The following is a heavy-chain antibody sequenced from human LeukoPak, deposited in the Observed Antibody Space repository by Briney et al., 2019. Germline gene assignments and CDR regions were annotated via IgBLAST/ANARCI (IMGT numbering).Heavy chain of an antibody. V-gene: IGHV1-18*01. D-gene: IGHD3-22*01. J-gene: IGHJ4*02. CDR2: ISAYNGNT. CDR3: ARDPELRLDSFGHYYLD. Sequence: ASVKVSCKASGYTFTSYGISWVRQAPGQGLERMGWISAYNGNTNYAQKLQGRVTMTTDTSTSTAYMELRSLRSDDTAVYYCARDPELRLDSFGHYYLDWGQGTLVTVSS. CDR1: GYTFTSYG.